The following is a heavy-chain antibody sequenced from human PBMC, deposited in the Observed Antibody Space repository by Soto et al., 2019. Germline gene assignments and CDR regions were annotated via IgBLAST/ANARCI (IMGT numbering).Heavy chain of an antibody. J-gene: IGHJ6*02. CDR2: ISWNSGSI. D-gene: IGHD3-10*01. Sequence: PGGSLRLSCAASGFTFDDYAMHWVRQAPGKGLEWVSGISWNSGSIGYADSVKGRFTISRDNAKNSLYLQMNSLRAEDTALYYCARLPLLWFGELRGYYYGMDVWGQGXTVTVPS. CDR1: GFTFDDYA. CDR3: ARLPLLWFGELRGYYYGMDV. V-gene: IGHV3-9*01.